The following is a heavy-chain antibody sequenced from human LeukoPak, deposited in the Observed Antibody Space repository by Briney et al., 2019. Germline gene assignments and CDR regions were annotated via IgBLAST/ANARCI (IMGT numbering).Heavy chain of an antibody. V-gene: IGHV4-4*07. CDR3: ASEPLYDYVWGSYRQGKYSWFDP. CDR2: IYTSGST. Sequence: SETLSLTCTVSGGSISSYYWSWIRQPAGKGLEWIGRIYTSGSTNYNPSLKSRVTMSVDTSKNQFSLKLSSVTAADTAVYYCASEPLYDYVWGSYRQGKYSWFDPWGQGTLVTVSS. J-gene: IGHJ5*02. CDR1: GGSISSYY. D-gene: IGHD3-16*02.